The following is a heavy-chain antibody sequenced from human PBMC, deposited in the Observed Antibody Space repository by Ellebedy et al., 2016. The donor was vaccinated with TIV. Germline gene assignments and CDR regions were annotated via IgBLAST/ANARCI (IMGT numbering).Heavy chain of an antibody. CDR1: GYTFSSYY. CDR2: INRSGDST. Sequence: ASVKVSCKASGYTFSSYYMHWVRQAPGQGLEWMGIINRSGDSTRYAQKFQGRVTMTRDTSTSTVYMELNSLRSDDTAVYYCAAFPYLSSSSAYWGQGALVTVSS. D-gene: IGHD6-6*01. V-gene: IGHV1-46*01. CDR3: AAFPYLSSSSAY. J-gene: IGHJ4*02.